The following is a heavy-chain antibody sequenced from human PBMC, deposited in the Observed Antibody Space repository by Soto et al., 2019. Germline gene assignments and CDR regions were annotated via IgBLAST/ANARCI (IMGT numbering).Heavy chain of an antibody. Sequence: PGGSLRLSCAASGFTFSSYSVNWVRQAPGKGLEWVSSISSSSSYIYYADSVKGRFTISRDNAKNSLYLQMNSLRAEDTAVYYCARDLMRQWQVVPGAFDIWGQGTMVTVSS. V-gene: IGHV3-21*01. D-gene: IGHD6-19*01. CDR2: ISSSSSYI. CDR3: ARDLMRQWQVVPGAFDI. J-gene: IGHJ3*02. CDR1: GFTFSSYS.